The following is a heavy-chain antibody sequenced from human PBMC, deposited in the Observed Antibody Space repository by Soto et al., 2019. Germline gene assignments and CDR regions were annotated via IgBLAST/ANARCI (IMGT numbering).Heavy chain of an antibody. CDR3: ARTNTAMVTGWFDP. V-gene: IGHV1-69*12. J-gene: IGHJ5*02. D-gene: IGHD5-18*01. Sequence: QVQLVQSGAEVKKPGSSVKVSCKASGGTFSSYAISWVRQAPGQGLEWMGGIIPIFGTANYAQKFQGRVTIXAXESXSTAYMELSSLRSEDTAMYYCARTNTAMVTGWFDPWGQGTLVTVSS. CDR2: IIPIFGTA. CDR1: GGTFSSYA.